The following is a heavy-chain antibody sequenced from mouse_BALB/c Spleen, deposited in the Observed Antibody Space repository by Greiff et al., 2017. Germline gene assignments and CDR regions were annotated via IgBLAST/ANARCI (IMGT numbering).Heavy chain of an antibody. J-gene: IGHJ1*01. V-gene: IGHV2-9*02. CDR1: GFSLTSYG. Sequence: VKLMESGPGLVAPSQSLSITCTVSGFSLTSYGVHWVRQPPGKGLEWLGVIWAGGSTNYNSALMSRLSISKDNSKSQVFLKMNSLQTDDTAMYYCARGQYGSSYWYFDVGGAGTTVTVSS. D-gene: IGHD1-1*01. CDR3: ARGQYGSSYWYFDV. CDR2: IWAGGST.